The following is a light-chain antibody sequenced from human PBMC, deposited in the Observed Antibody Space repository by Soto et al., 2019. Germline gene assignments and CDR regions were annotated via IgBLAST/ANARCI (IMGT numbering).Light chain of an antibody. CDR2: DNN. Sequence: QSVLSQPPSVSAAPRQKVTISCSGSSSNIGNNYVSWYHRVPGTAPKLLIYDNNERPSGIPDRFSGSKSGTSATLDITGLQTGDEGDYYCGTWDSRLRVVVFGGGTKLTVL. CDR1: SSNIGNNY. V-gene: IGLV1-51*01. CDR3: GTWDSRLRVVV. J-gene: IGLJ2*01.